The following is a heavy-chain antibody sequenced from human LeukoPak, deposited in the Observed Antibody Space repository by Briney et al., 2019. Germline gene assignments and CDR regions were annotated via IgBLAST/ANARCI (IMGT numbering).Heavy chain of an antibody. V-gene: IGHV4-34*01. CDR1: GGSFSGYF. D-gene: IGHD1-26*01. J-gene: IGHJ4*02. CDR2: INHNGGT. Sequence: SETLSLTCAVYGGSFSGYFWSWIRQPPGKGLEWIGDINHNGGTNYNPSLKSRVTISVDTSKNQFSLKLSSVTAADTAVYYCARTVLVGATLDYWGQGTLVTVSS. CDR3: ARTVLVGATLDY.